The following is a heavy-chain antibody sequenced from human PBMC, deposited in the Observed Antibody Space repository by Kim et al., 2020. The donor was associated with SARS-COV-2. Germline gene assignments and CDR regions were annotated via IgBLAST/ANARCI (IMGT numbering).Heavy chain of an antibody. D-gene: IGHD5-12*01. CDR2: ISAYNDNI. Sequence: ASVKVSCKASGYTLTTYGISWVRQAPGQGLEWMGWISAYNDNIDHAQKFQGRVTMTTDTATNTAYMELRSLRSDDTAVYYCARDGYSGYDWFDPWGQGTLVIVSS. V-gene: IGHV1-18*01. CDR3: ARDGYSGYDWFDP. J-gene: IGHJ5*02. CDR1: GYTLTTYG.